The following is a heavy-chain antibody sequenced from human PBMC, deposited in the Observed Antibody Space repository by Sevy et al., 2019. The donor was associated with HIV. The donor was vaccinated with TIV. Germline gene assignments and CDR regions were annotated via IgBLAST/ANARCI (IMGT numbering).Heavy chain of an antibody. CDR3: ARDQEATIIFDY. CDR1: GFTFSSYA. D-gene: IGHD1-26*01. Sequence: GGSLRLSCAASGFTFSSYAMHWVRQAPGKGLEWVAVISYDGSNKYYADSVKGRLTISRDNSKNTLYLQMNSLRAEDTAVYYCARDQEATIIFDYWGQGTLVTVSS. CDR2: ISYDGSNK. V-gene: IGHV3-30-3*01. J-gene: IGHJ4*02.